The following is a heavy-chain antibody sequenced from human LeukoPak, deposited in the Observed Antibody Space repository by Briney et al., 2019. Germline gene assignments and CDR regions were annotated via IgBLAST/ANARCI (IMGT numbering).Heavy chain of an antibody. CDR3: AIAYYYDSSGQTHAFDI. V-gene: IGHV1-18*01. J-gene: IGHJ3*02. D-gene: IGHD3-22*01. CDR2: ISAYNGNT. Sequence: ASVKVSCKASGYTFTSYAMHWVRQAPGQRLEWMGWISAYNGNTNYAQKLQGRVTMTTDTSTSTAYMELRSLRSVDTAVYYCAIAYYYDSSGQTHAFDIWGQGTMVTVSS. CDR1: GYTFTSYA.